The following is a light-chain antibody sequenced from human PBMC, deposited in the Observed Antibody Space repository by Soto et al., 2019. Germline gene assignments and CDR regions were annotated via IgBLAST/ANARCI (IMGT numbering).Light chain of an antibody. CDR2: GAS. CDR1: QSVIRN. J-gene: IGKJ3*01. Sequence: EIVITQSPDTLSVSPGKRATLSCRASQSVIRNLAWFQQKPGQAPRLLIYGASTRVTGVPARFSGSGSGTEFTLTISSLEPEDFAVYYCQQRAIWRGVTFGPGTKVDI. V-gene: IGKV3-15*01. CDR3: QQRAIWRGVT.